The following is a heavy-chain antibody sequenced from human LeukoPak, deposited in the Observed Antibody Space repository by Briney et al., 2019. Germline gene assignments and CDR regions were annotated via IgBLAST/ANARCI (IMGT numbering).Heavy chain of an antibody. D-gene: IGHD3-22*01. CDR2: ITHSGST. J-gene: IGHJ4*02. Sequence: KPSETLSLTCAVYGGSFSNYYWSWIRQSPGKGLEWIGEITHSGSTNYNPSLKSRVTISVDTSKNQFSLKLSSVTAADTAVYYCARRESYYYDSSGYYFSPYFDYWGQGTLVTVSS. V-gene: IGHV4-34*01. CDR3: ARRESYYYDSSGYYFSPYFDY. CDR1: GGSFSNYY.